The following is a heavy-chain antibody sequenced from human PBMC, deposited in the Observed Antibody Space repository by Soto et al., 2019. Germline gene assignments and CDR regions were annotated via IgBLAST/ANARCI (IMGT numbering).Heavy chain of an antibody. CDR3: ARPGYSSGWYDFDY. J-gene: IGHJ4*02. CDR2: ISGSGGST. Sequence: GGSLRLSCAASGSTFRSYAMSWVRQAPGKGLEWVSAISGSGGSTYYADSVKGRFTISRDNSKNTLYLQMNSLRAEDTAVYYCARPGYSSGWYDFDYWGQGTLVTVSS. CDR1: GSTFRSYA. D-gene: IGHD6-19*01. V-gene: IGHV3-23*01.